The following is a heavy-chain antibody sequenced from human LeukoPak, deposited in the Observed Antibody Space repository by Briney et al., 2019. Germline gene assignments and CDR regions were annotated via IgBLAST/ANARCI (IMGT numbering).Heavy chain of an antibody. J-gene: IGHJ4*02. CDR2: ISGSGGST. Sequence: GGSLRLSCAASGFTLSSYAMSWVRQAPGKGLEWVSAISGSGGSTYYADSVKGRFTISRDNSKNTLYLQMNSLRAEDTAVYYCAKEPAYDSSGYYFDYWGQGTLVTVSS. CDR3: AKEPAYDSSGYYFDY. CDR1: GFTLSSYA. V-gene: IGHV3-23*01. D-gene: IGHD3-22*01.